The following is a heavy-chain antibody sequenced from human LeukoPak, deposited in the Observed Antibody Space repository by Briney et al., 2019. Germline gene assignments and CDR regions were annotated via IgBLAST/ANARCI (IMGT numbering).Heavy chain of an antibody. Sequence: GASVKVSCKASGYTFTGYYMHWVRQAPGQGLEWMGWINPNSGGTNYAQKFQGRVTMTRDTSISTAYMELSRLRSDDTAVYYCARAVVVVAATLQHYYYYMDVWGKGTTVTVSS. CDR1: GYTFTGYY. J-gene: IGHJ6*03. CDR3: ARAVVVVAATLQHYYYYMDV. D-gene: IGHD2-15*01. CDR2: INPNSGGT. V-gene: IGHV1-2*02.